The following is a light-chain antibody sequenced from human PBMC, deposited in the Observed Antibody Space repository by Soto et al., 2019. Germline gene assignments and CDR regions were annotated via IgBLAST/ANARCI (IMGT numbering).Light chain of an antibody. V-gene: IGKV3-15*01. Sequence: EIVMAQSPASLSVSPGERATLSYRASQSVSSNLAWYQQKPGQAPRLLIYGASTRATGIPARFSGSASGIDSTLTISRLQSEDVAVYYCQQYNNSPRTFGQGTKVDIK. J-gene: IGKJ1*01. CDR3: QQYNNSPRT. CDR2: GAS. CDR1: QSVSSN.